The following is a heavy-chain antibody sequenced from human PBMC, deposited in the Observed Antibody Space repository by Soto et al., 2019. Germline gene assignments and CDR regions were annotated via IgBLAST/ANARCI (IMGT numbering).Heavy chain of an antibody. CDR2: INHSGST. V-gene: IGHV4-34*01. J-gene: IGHJ4*02. CDR1: GGSFSGYY. Sequence: QVQLQQWGAGLLKPSETLSLTCAVYGGSFSGYYWSWIRQPPGKGLEWIGEINHSGSTNYNPSLKSRVTISVDTSKNQFSLKLSSVTAADTAVYYCARKSHRYSYGEGGQGALVTVAS. D-gene: IGHD5-18*01. CDR3: ARKSHRYSYGE.